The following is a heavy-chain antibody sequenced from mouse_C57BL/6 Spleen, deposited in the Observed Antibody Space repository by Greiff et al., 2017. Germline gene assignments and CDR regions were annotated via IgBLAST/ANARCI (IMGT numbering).Heavy chain of an antibody. J-gene: IGHJ4*01. V-gene: IGHV5-9*01. CDR3: ARHGTTVVADYAMDY. Sequence: EVMLVESGGGLVKPGGSLKLSCAASGFTFSSYTMSWVRQTPEKRLEWVATISGGGGNTYYPDSVKGRFTISRDNAKNTLYLQISSLRSEDTALYYCARHGTTVVADYAMDYWGQGTSVTVSS. CDR1: GFTFSSYT. D-gene: IGHD1-1*01. CDR2: ISGGGGNT.